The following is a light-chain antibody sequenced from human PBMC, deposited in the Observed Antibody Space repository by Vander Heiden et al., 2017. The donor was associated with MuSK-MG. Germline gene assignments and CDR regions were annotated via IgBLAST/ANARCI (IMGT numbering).Light chain of an antibody. CDR1: QIILYTSNNRSY. J-gene: IGKJ4*01. CDR3: QQYYRSPLT. CDR2: SAS. Sequence: DSGITQPPDSLDVSLAERATINCKSSQIILYTSNNRSYLAWYQQKPGQPPKLLISSASTRESGVPARFSGSGSGTDFTLTISGLLPEDVAVYYCQQYYRSPLTFGEGTKVEIK. V-gene: IGKV4-1*01.